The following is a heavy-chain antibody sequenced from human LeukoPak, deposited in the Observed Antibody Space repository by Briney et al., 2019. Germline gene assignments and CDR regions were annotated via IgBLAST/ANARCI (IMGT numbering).Heavy chain of an antibody. CDR1: GGSISSGGYS. J-gene: IGHJ4*02. D-gene: IGHD4-17*01. Sequence: PSQTLSLTCTVSGGSISSGGYSWSWIRQHPGKGLEWIGYIYYSGSTYYNPSLKSRVTISVDTSKNQFSLKLSSVTAADTAVYYCARSGCGDFRIDYWGQGTLVTVSS. V-gene: IGHV4-31*03. CDR3: ARSGCGDFRIDY. CDR2: IYYSGST.